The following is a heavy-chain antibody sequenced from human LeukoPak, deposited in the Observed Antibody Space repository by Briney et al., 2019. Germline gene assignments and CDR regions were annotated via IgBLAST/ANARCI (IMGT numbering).Heavy chain of an antibody. CDR3: ARGYTATGNWYFDL. CDR1: GYTFTSYY. V-gene: IGHV1-18*04. D-gene: IGHD4-17*01. CDR2: ISAHNGNT. Sequence: ASVKVSCKASGYTFTSYYMHWVRQAPGQGLEWVGWISAHNGNTNYAQNLQGRVTMTTDTSTRTAYMELRSLRSDDTALYYCARGYTATGNWYFDLWGRGTLVSVSS. J-gene: IGHJ2*01.